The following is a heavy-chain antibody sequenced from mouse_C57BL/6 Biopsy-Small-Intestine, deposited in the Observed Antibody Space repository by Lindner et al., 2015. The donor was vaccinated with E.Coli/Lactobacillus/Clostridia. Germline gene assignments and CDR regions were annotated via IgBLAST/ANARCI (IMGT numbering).Heavy chain of an antibody. CDR1: GYTFTSYG. V-gene: IGHV1-81*01. J-gene: IGHJ2*01. CDR2: IYPRSGNT. Sequence: VQLQESGAELARPGASVKLSCKASGYTFTSYGISWVKQRTGQGLEWIGEIYPRSGNTYYNEKFKGKATLTADTSSSTAYMELHSLTSEDTAMYYCARRAYGSSWDYFDYWGQGTTLTVSS. D-gene: IGHD1-1*01. CDR3: ARRAYGSSWDYFDY.